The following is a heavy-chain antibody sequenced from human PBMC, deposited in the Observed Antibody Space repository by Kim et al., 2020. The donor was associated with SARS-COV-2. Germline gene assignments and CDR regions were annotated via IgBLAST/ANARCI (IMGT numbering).Heavy chain of an antibody. J-gene: IGHJ3*02. CDR3: ARRGLVVVVAATDDDAFDI. CDR2: IYYSGST. Sequence: SETLSLTCTVSGGSISSSSYYWGWIRQPPGKGLEWIGSIYYSGSTYYNPSLKSRVTISVDTSKNQFSLKLSSVTAADTAVYYCARRGLVVVVAATDDDAFDIWGQGTMVTVSS. CDR1: GGSISSSSYY. D-gene: IGHD2-15*01. V-gene: IGHV4-39*01.